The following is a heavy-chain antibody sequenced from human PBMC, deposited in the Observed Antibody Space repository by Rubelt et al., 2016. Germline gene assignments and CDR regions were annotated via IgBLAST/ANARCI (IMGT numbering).Heavy chain of an antibody. D-gene: IGHD3-10*01. J-gene: IGHJ4*02. V-gene: IGHV4-34*01. CDR3: AGITVGGYSDY. Sequence: QVQLQQWGAGLLKPSETLSLTCAVYGGSFSGYYWSWIRQPPGKGLEWIGEINHSGSTNYNPSLKSRVTISVETSKNQFSLKLSSVTAADTAVYYCAGITVGGYSDYWGQGTLVTVSS. CDR1: GGSFSGYY. CDR2: INHSGST.